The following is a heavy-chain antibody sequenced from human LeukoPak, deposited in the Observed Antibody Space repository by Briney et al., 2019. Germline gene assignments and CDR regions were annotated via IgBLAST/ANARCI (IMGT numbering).Heavy chain of an antibody. D-gene: IGHD5-24*01. Sequence: GGPLRLSCATSGFTFSGHWMSWVRQAPGKGLEWVAVILSDGNNKYYADSVKGRFTISRDNSKNTLYLQMNSLRAGDTAVYYCAKSPDGYNYRGDYWGQGTLVTVSS. CDR3: AKSPDGYNYRGDY. CDR2: ILSDGNNK. V-gene: IGHV3-30*18. CDR1: GFTFSGHW. J-gene: IGHJ4*02.